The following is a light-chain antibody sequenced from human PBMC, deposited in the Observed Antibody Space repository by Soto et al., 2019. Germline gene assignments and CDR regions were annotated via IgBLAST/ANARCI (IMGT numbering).Light chain of an antibody. Sequence: QSVLTQPPSLSGAPGQRVTISCTGSSSNIGAGYNVHWYQQLPGTAPKLLIYGNTNRLSGVPYRFSGSKSGTSSSMAITGLEDEDEADYYCQSCHSNVRGSRVVFGGGTKWTVL. CDR2: GNT. J-gene: IGLJ3*02. V-gene: IGLV1-40*01. CDR1: SSNIGAGYN. CDR3: QSCHSNVRGSRVV.